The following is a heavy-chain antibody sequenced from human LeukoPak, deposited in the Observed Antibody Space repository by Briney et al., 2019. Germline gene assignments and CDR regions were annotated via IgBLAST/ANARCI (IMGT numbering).Heavy chain of an antibody. CDR1: GFTFSSYW. V-gene: IGHV3-7*01. J-gene: IGHJ3*02. Sequence: GGSLRLSCAASGFTFSSYWMSWVRQAPGKGLEWVANIKQDGSEKYYVDSVKGRFTISRDNAKNSLYLQMNSLRAEDTAVYYCARDQRSLVTMIVDDAFDIWGQGTMVTVSS. D-gene: IGHD3-22*01. CDR2: IKQDGSEK. CDR3: ARDQRSLVTMIVDDAFDI.